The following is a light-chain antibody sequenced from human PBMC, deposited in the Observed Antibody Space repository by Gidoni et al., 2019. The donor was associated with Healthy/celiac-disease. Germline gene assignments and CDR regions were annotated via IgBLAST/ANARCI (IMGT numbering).Light chain of an antibody. CDR2: AAS. V-gene: IGKV1-27*01. Sequence: DIQMTQSPSALSASVGERVTITCRATQDINNFLAWYQQRPGELPTLLIHAASNLASAVPSRFSGSGSGTAFTLPISGLQPADFATYYCQNYTNVPWGFGQGTKVDIK. J-gene: IGKJ1*01. CDR1: QDINNF. CDR3: QNYTNVPWG.